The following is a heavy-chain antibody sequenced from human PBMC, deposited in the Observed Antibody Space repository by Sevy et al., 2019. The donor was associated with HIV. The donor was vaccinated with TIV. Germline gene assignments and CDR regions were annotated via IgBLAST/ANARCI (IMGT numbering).Heavy chain of an antibody. V-gene: IGHV3-11*01. CDR2: ISSSGSTI. D-gene: IGHD2-2*01. Sequence: GGSLILSCAASGFTFSDYYMSWIRHAPGKGLEWVSYISSSGSTIYYADSVKGRFTISRDNAKNSLYLQMNSLRAEDTAVYYCAREGYCSSTSCYGPGFDYWGQGTLVTVSS. J-gene: IGHJ4*02. CDR1: GFTFSDYY. CDR3: AREGYCSSTSCYGPGFDY.